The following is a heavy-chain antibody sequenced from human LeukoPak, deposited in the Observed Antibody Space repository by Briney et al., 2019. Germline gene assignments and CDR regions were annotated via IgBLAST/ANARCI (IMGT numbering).Heavy chain of an antibody. CDR1: GFTFSSYG. CDR2: IRYDGSNK. CDR3: AKDLRRYGIAAAFSYFDY. Sequence: GGSLRLSCAASGFTFSSYGMHWVRQAPGKGLEWVAFIRYDGSNKYYADSVKGRFTISRDNSKNTLYLQMNSLRAEDTAVYYCAKDLRRYGIAAAFSYFDYWGQGTLVTVSS. V-gene: IGHV3-30*02. D-gene: IGHD6-13*01. J-gene: IGHJ4*02.